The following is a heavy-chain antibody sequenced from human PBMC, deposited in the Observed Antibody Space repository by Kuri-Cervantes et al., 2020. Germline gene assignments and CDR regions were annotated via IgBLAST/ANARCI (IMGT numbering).Heavy chain of an antibody. D-gene: IGHD4-17*01. CDR3: YGDFRDC. CDR2: FSGSGDTT. V-gene: IGHV3-23*01. J-gene: IGHJ4*02. CDR1: RLTFSSYA. Sequence: GGSLRLSCAASRLTFSSYAMSWVRQAPGKGLEWVSPFSGSGDTTYYADSVKGRFSISRDNSKNTLYLQMSSLRVEDTAIYYCYGDFRDCWGQGTLVTVSS.